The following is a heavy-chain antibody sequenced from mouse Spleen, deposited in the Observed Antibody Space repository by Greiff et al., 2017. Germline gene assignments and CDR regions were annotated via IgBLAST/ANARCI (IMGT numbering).Heavy chain of an antibody. CDR1: GFTFSSYA. D-gene: IGHD3-1*01. CDR3: ARQLGPGAMDY. CDR2: ISSGGSYT. V-gene: IGHV5-9-3*01. J-gene: IGHJ4*01. Sequence: EVKLVESGGGLVKPGGSLKLSCAASGFTFSSYAMSWVRQTPEKRLEWVATISSGGSYTYYPDSVKGRFTISRDNAKNTLYLQMSSLRSEDTAMYYCARQLGPGAMDYWGQGTSVTVSS.